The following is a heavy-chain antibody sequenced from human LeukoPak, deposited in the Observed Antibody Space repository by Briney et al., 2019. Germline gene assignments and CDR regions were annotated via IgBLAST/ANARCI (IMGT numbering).Heavy chain of an antibody. CDR2: INHSGST. Sequence: SETLSLTCAVYGGSFSGYYWSWIRQPPGKGLEWIGEINHSGSTNYNPSLKSRVTISVDTSKNQFSLRLTSVTAADMAVYYCARGRGLWQWLLHGNWFDPWGQGTLVTVSS. CDR3: ARGRGLWQWLLHGNWFDP. CDR1: GGSFSGYY. D-gene: IGHD6-19*01. J-gene: IGHJ5*02. V-gene: IGHV4-34*01.